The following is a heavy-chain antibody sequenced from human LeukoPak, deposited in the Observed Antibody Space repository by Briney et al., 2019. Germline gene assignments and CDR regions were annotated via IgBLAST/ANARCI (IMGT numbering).Heavy chain of an antibody. D-gene: IGHD1-26*01. V-gene: IGHV4-34*01. J-gene: IGHJ6*02. CDR3: AGQWELRQHRMDL. CDR2: INHSGST. Sequence: SETLSLTCAVYGGSFSGYYWSWIRQPPGKGLEWIGEINHSGSTNYNPSLKSRVTISVDTSKNQFSLKLSSGTAAEPAVYYRAGQWELRQHRMDLWGQGTTVTVSS. CDR1: GGSFSGYY.